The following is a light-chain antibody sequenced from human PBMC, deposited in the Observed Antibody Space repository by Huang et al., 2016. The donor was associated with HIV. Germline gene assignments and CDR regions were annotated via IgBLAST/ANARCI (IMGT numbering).Light chain of an antibody. CDR2: DAS. CDR1: QSISDF. V-gene: IGKV3-11*01. Sequence: EIVLTQSPATRSLSPGDRATLSCRANQSISDFLAWYQQKPGQPPRLLIYDASHRATGIPDRFSGSGSGTDFTLTIRSLEPEDFAVYYCHQRSDWLYTFGQGTKLEIK. J-gene: IGKJ2*01. CDR3: HQRSDWLYT.